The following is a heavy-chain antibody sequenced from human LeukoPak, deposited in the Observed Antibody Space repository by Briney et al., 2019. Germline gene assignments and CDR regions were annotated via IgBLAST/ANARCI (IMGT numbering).Heavy chain of an antibody. V-gene: IGHV3-30*18. CDR1: GVTFRSYG. J-gene: IGHJ4*02. D-gene: IGHD6-19*01. CDR3: AKPRAIQWLLDY. CDR2: ISYDGSNK. Sequence: GGSLRLSCAASGVTFRSYGMHWVRQAPGKGLEWVAVISYDGSNKYYADSVKGRFTISRDNLKNTLYLQMISLRAEDTAVYYCAKPRAIQWLLDYWGQGTLVTVSS.